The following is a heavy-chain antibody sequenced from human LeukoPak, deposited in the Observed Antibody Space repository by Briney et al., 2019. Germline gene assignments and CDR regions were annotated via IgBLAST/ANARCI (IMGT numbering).Heavy chain of an antibody. Sequence: GGSLRPSCAASGFTFSIYWMSWVRQAPGKGLEWVANIKKDGSGKYYVDSVKGRFTISRDNAKNSLYPQMNSLRVDDTAVYYCARAWARSGIVDPIDVWGKGTTVTVSS. J-gene: IGHJ6*04. CDR2: IKKDGSGK. CDR1: GFTFSIYW. CDR3: ARAWARSGIVDPIDV. V-gene: IGHV3-7*03. D-gene: IGHD1-26*01.